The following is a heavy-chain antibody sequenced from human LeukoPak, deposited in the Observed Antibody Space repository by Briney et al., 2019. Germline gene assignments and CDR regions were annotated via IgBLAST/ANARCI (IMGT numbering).Heavy chain of an antibody. D-gene: IGHD3-22*01. Sequence: SETLSLTCAASGGSISSSIYYWGWIRQAPGKGLEWIGSIYYSGSTYYNPSLKSRVTISVDTSKNQFSLKLSSVTAADTAVYYCARAGYYDSSGYLEFDYWGQGTLVTVSS. V-gene: IGHV4-39*07. CDR3: ARAGYYDSSGYLEFDY. J-gene: IGHJ4*02. CDR2: IYYSGST. CDR1: GGSISSSIYY.